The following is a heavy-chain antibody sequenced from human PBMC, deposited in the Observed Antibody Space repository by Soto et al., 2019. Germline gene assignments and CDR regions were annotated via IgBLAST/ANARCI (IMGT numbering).Heavy chain of an antibody. CDR2: IIPIFGTA. CDR1: GGTFSSYA. V-gene: IGHV1-69*01. D-gene: IGHD3-9*01. Sequence: QVQLVQSGAEVKKPGSSVKVSCKASGGTFSSYAISWVRQAPGQGLEWMGGIIPIFGTANYAQTFQGRVTITANESRSTAYMELSSLRSEDTAVYYCARSVNDIWTGYREYYLDYWGQGTLVTVSS. J-gene: IGHJ4*02. CDR3: ARSVNDIWTGYREYYLDY.